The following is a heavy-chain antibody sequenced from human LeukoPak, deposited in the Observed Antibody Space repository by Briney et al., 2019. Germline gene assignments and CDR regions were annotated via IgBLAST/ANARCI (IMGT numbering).Heavy chain of an antibody. Sequence: GGSLRLSCAASGFALSSYGMHWVRQAPGKGLEWVAVIWYDGSNKYYADSVKGRFTISRDNSKNTLYLQMNSLRAEDTAVYYCARAEYCSGGSCYGSDYWGQGTLVTVSS. CDR3: ARAEYCSGGSCYGSDY. J-gene: IGHJ4*02. V-gene: IGHV3-33*01. CDR1: GFALSSYG. CDR2: IWYDGSNK. D-gene: IGHD2-15*01.